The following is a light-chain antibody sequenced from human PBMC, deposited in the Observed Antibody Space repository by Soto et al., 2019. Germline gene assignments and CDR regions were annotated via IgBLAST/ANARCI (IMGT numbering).Light chain of an antibody. Sequence: QSALTQPASVSGSPGQSITISCTGTSSDVGAYNYVSWYQQHPGKAPKLMLYGVMNRPSGISNRFSGSKSGDTASLTISGLQAEDEADYYCSSFTTSRTWVFGGGTQLTVL. CDR2: GVM. V-gene: IGLV2-14*01. J-gene: IGLJ3*02. CDR1: SSDVGAYNY. CDR3: SSFTTSRTWV.